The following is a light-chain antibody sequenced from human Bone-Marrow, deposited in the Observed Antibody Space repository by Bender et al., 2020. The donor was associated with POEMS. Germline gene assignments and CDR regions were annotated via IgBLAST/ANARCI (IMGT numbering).Light chain of an antibody. CDR2: EVR. V-gene: IGLV2-14*01. Sequence: QSALTQPASVSGSLGQSITISCTGTSSDVGGYNYVSWYQQHPGKAPKLMIYEVRNRPSGVSNRFSGSKSGNTASLTISGLQAEDEADYYCSSYTSSSTVVFGGGTKLTVL. J-gene: IGLJ2*01. CDR1: SSDVGGYNY. CDR3: SSYTSSSTVV.